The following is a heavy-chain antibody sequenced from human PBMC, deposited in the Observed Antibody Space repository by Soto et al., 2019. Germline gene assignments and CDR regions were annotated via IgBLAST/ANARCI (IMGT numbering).Heavy chain of an antibody. Sequence: PGGSLRLSCAASGFSFSDYYMDWVRQAPGMGLEWVARIKNKLNSYTVEYAASLEGRFTISRDDSKNTQYLQMNSLRMEDTALYYCGRVGFDSRGPGGIDYWGQGALVTVSS. CDR2: IKNKLNSYTV. J-gene: IGHJ4*02. CDR3: GRVGFDSRGPGGIDY. D-gene: IGHD3-22*01. CDR1: GFSFSDYY. V-gene: IGHV3-72*01.